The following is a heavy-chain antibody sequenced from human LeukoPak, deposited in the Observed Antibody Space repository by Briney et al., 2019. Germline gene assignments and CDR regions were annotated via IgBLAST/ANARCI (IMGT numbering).Heavy chain of an antibody. J-gene: IGHJ5*02. D-gene: IGHD1-26*01. CDR3: ARGGGSYAFDP. CDR2: INHSGST. V-gene: IGHV4-39*07. Sequence: TSETLSLTCTVSGGSISSSSYYWSWIRQPPGKGLEWIGEINHSGSTNYNPSLKSRVTISVDTSKNQFSLKLSSVTAADTAVYYCARGGGSYAFDPWGQGTLVTVSS. CDR1: GGSISSSSYY.